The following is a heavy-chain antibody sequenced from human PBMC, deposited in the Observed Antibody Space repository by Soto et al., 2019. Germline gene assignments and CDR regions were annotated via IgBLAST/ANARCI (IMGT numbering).Heavy chain of an antibody. V-gene: IGHV3-48*03. CDR2: IGSGGSRI. Sequence: GGSLRLSCAASGFTFSNYEMNWVRQAPGKGLEWVSYIGSGGSRIYYADSVKGRFTISRDNTKNSLYLQMSSLRAEDTAVYYCTHCSGESCHGGYFGMDVWGQGATVTVSS. D-gene: IGHD2-15*01. CDR3: THCSGESCHGGYFGMDV. J-gene: IGHJ6*02. CDR1: GFTFSNYE.